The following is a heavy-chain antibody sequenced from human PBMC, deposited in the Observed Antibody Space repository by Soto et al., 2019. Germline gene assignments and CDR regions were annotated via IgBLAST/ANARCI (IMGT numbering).Heavy chain of an antibody. D-gene: IGHD5-12*01. Sequence: SETLSLTCDVSGGSISSINWWSWVRQPPGKGLKWIGEIYHSGSTTYNPSLKSRVTISVDKSKNQFSLKLKSVTAADTAIYYCARGGGPDIAYGMDVWGQGTTVTVSS. CDR3: ARGGGPDIAYGMDV. V-gene: IGHV4-4*02. CDR1: GGSISSINW. J-gene: IGHJ6*02. CDR2: IYHSGST.